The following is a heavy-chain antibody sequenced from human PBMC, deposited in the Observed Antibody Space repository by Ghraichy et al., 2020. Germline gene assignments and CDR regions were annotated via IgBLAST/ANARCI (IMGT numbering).Heavy chain of an antibody. J-gene: IGHJ5*02. CDR2: ISGNAANT. V-gene: IGHV3-23*01. CDR1: GFTFSSHA. D-gene: IGHD3-10*01. CDR3: APRGVSVNDGGGFLAS. Sequence: GGSLRLSCAASGFTFSSHAMGWVRQAPGKGLEWVSAISGNAANTYYADSVNGRFTISRDNSKNTLYLQMNSLRTGDTAVYYCAPRGVSVNDGGGFLASLGPGTLVTVSS.